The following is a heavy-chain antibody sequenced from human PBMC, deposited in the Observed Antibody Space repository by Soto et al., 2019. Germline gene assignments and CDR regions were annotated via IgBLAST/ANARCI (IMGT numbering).Heavy chain of an antibody. CDR2: IIPIFGTA. J-gene: IGHJ4*02. D-gene: IGHD3-10*01. V-gene: IGHV1-69*06. CDR3: ARDMWDGSGSYVYFDY. CDR1: GGTFSSYA. Sequence: SVKVSCKASGGTFSSYAISWVRQAPGQGLEWMGGIIPIFGTANYAQKFQGRVTITADKSTSTAYMELSSLRSEDTAVYYCARDMWDGSGSYVYFDYWGQGTLVTVSS.